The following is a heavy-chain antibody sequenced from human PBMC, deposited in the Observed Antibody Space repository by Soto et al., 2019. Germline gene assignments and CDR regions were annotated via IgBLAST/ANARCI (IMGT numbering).Heavy chain of an antibody. CDR2: ISSSSSYI. Sequence: PGGSLRVSCAASGFTFSSYIMNWVRQAPGKGLEWVSSISSSSSYIYYADSVKGRFTISRDNAKNSLYLQMNSLRAEDTAVYYCAREWHRRFDYWGQGTLVTVSS. J-gene: IGHJ4*02. CDR3: AREWHRRFDY. CDR1: GFTFSSYI. V-gene: IGHV3-21*01.